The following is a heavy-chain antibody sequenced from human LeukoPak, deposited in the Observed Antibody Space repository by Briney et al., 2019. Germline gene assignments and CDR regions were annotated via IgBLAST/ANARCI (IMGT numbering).Heavy chain of an antibody. CDR1: GYTFTKYY. J-gene: IGHJ4*02. V-gene: IGHV1-2*02. CDR2: MNPNSGGT. D-gene: IGHD6-19*01. CDR3: ARQGSNSSGWYPVDD. Sequence: ASVKVSCKASGYTFTKYYIHWLRQAPGQGLEWTGWMNPNSGGTKYAQTFQGRVTLTRDTSISTAYLELSSLTSDDTAVYFCARQGSNSSGWYPVDDWGQGTLVTVSS.